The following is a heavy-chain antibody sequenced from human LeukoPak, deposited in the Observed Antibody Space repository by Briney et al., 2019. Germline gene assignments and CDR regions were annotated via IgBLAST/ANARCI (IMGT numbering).Heavy chain of an antibody. CDR1: GGSISSSNW. D-gene: IGHD6-13*01. CDR2: IYHSGST. V-gene: IGHV4-4*02. J-gene: IGHJ4*02. Sequence: SETLSLTCAVSGGSISSSNWWSWVRQPPGKGLEWIGEIYHSGSTNYNPSLKSRVTISVDKSKNQFSLKLSSVTAADTAVYYCARGPPAAATKERDYWGQGTLVTVSS. CDR3: ARGPPAAATKERDY.